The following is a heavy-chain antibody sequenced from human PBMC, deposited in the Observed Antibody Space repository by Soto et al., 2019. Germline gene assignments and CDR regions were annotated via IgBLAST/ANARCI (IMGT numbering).Heavy chain of an antibody. Sequence: EVQLLESGGGLVQPGGSLRLSCAASGFTFSTYAMSWVRQAPGKGLEWVATIRGSGGNTHYADSVKGRFTTSRDNSENRVYLQMSSLRAEDTAVYYCARVKAQILSSGWYGGDDIWGHGTMVTVSS. V-gene: IGHV3-23*01. CDR3: ARVKAQILSSGWYGGDDI. D-gene: IGHD6-19*01. CDR2: IRGSGGNT. J-gene: IGHJ3*02. CDR1: GFTFSTYA.